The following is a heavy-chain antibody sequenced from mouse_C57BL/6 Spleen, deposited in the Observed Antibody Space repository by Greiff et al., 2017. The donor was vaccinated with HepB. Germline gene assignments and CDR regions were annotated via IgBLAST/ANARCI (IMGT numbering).Heavy chain of an antibody. CDR3: ARDGTTVVARYFDV. Sequence: EVNVVESGGGLVKPGGSLKLSCAASGFTFSSYAMSWVRQTPEKRLEWVATISDGGSYTYYPDNVKGRFTISRDNAKNNLYLQMSHLKSEDTAMYYCARDGTTVVARYFDVWGTGTTVTVSS. CDR1: GFTFSSYA. V-gene: IGHV5-4*01. J-gene: IGHJ1*03. D-gene: IGHD1-1*01. CDR2: ISDGGSYT.